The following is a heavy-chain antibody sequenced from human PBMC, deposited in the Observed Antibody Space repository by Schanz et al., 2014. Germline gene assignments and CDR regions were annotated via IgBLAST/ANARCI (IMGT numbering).Heavy chain of an antibody. CDR2: ISYSSDTK. D-gene: IGHD5-12*01. J-gene: IGHJ4*02. Sequence: QVQLVESGGGLVKPGGSLRLSCAASGFSFSAYYMSWIRQAPGKGLEWISYISYSSDTKRYADSVKGRFTTSRDNAKSTLYLQMNSLRAEDTAVYYCAREGEWGYDPPRHWGQGTLVTVSS. V-gene: IGHV3-11*04. CDR1: GFSFSAYY. CDR3: AREGEWGYDPPRH.